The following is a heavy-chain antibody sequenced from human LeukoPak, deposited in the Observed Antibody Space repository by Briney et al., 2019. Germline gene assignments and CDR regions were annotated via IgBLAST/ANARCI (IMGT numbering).Heavy chain of an antibody. V-gene: IGHV1-69*13. Sequence: SVKVSCKASGGTFSSYAISWVRQAPGQGLEWMGGIIPIFGTANYAQKFQGRVTITADESTSTAYMELSSLRSEDTAVYYCARIRVPAALATGYYYGMDVWGQGTTVTVSS. J-gene: IGHJ6*02. D-gene: IGHD2-2*01. CDR3: ARIRVPAALATGYYYGMDV. CDR2: IIPIFGTA. CDR1: GGTFSSYA.